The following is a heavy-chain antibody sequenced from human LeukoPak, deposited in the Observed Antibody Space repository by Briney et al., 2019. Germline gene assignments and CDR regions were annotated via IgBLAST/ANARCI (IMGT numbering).Heavy chain of an antibody. D-gene: IGHD3-10*01. J-gene: IGHJ5*02. V-gene: IGHV4-30-2*01. Sequence: SQTLSLTCTVSGGSISSGGYYWSWIRQPPGKGLEWIGYIYHSGSTYYNPSLKSRVTISVDRSKNQFSLKLSSVTAADTAVYYCAGTRITMVRGVIPWGQGTLVTVSS. CDR1: GGSISSGGYY. CDR3: AGTRITMVRGVIP. CDR2: IYHSGST.